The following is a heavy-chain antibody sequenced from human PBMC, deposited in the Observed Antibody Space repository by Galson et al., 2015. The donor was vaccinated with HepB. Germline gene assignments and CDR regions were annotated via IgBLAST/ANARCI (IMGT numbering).Heavy chain of an antibody. D-gene: IGHD3-22*01. Sequence: SVKVYCKASGGTFSSYAISWVRQAPGQGLEWMGGIIPIFGTANYAQKFQGRVTITADESTSTAYMELSSLRSEDTAVYYCARVYYYDSSGYYYWFDPWGQGTLVTVSS. CDR3: ARVYYYDSSGYYYWFDP. CDR1: GGTFSSYA. V-gene: IGHV1-69*13. J-gene: IGHJ5*02. CDR2: IIPIFGTA.